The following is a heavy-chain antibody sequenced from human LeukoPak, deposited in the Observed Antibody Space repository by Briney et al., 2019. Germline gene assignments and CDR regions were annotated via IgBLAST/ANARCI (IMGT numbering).Heavy chain of an antibody. CDR3: ARDGAYDSRTIFDY. D-gene: IGHD3-22*01. Sequence: GGSLRLSCVASGFTFSSYTMNWVRHAPGKGLAWVSSISSSTSYIYYTYTVKGLFTLARDNAKNSLYLQMNILGAEDTAVYYCARDGAYDSRTIFDYWGQGTLVTVSS. CDR2: ISSSTSYI. J-gene: IGHJ4*02. V-gene: IGHV3-21*01. CDR1: GFTFSSYT.